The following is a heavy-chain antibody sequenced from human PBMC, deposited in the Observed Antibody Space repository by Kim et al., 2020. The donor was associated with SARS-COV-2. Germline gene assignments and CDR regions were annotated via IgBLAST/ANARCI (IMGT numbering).Heavy chain of an antibody. J-gene: IGHJ4*02. CDR3: ASALGH. Sequence: YTSVRTNDNPALQSRVTMSVDMSKNQFSLKLSSVTAADTAVYYCASALGHWGQGTLVTVSS. CDR2: YTSVRT. D-gene: IGHD3-16*02. V-gene: IGHV4-4*07.